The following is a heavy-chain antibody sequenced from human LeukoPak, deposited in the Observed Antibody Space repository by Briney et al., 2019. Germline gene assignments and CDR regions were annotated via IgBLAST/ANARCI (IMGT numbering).Heavy chain of an antibody. J-gene: IGHJ4*02. CDR3: AKAVVRGVIITLYFDY. Sequence: PGGSLRLSCAASGFTFSSYGMHWVRQAPGKGLEWVSGISWNSGSIGYADSVKGRFTISRDNAKNSLYLQMNSLRAEDTALYYCAKAVVRGVIITLYFDYWGQGTLVTVSS. V-gene: IGHV3-9*01. CDR1: GFTFSSYG. D-gene: IGHD3-10*01. CDR2: ISWNSGSI.